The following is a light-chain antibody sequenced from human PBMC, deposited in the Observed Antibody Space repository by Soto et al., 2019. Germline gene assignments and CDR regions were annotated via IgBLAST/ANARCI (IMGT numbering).Light chain of an antibody. CDR1: QIVLFTSNKKNY. CDR3: QQYYSLIT. J-gene: IGKJ5*01. CDR2: WAS. Sequence: DIVLTQSPDSLSVSLGERATINCKSSQIVLFTSNKKNYLAWYQQKPGQPPKLLIYWASLRESGVPDRFSGSGSGTDFTLTISSLQAEDVAVYYCQQYYSLITFAQGTRLEIK. V-gene: IGKV4-1*01.